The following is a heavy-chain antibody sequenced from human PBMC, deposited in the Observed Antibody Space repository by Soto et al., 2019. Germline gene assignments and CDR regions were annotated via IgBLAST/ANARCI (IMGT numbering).Heavy chain of an antibody. Sequence: ASVKVSCKASGYTFTGYYMHWVRQAPGQGLEWMGWINPNSGGTNYAQKFQGWVTMTRDTSISTAYMELSRLRSDDTAVYYCARSPAAGIESLYWGQGTLVTVSS. V-gene: IGHV1-2*04. CDR2: INPNSGGT. J-gene: IGHJ4*02. CDR1: GYTFTGYY. CDR3: ARSPAAGIESLY. D-gene: IGHD6-13*01.